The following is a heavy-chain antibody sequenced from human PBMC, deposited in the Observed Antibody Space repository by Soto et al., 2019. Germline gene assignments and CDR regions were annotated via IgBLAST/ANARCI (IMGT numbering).Heavy chain of an antibody. J-gene: IGHJ5*02. Sequence: ASVKVSCKASGYTFTSYYMHWVRQAPGQGLEWMGIINPSGGSTSYAQKFQGRVTMTRDTSTSTVYMELSSLRSEDTAVYYCARVAAAAIPYNWFDPWGQGTLVTVS. CDR3: ARVAAAAIPYNWFDP. CDR2: INPSGGST. D-gene: IGHD2-2*01. CDR1: GYTFTSYY. V-gene: IGHV1-46*01.